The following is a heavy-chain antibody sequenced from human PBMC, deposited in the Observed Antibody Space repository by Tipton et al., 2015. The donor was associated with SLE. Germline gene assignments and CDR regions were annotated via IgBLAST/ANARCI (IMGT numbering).Heavy chain of an antibody. CDR2: IRSKANSYAT. V-gene: IGHV3-73*01. D-gene: IGHD3-3*01. J-gene: IGHJ4*02. CDR3: TREGDYDFWSGPNSPVPY. CDR1: GFTFSGSA. Sequence: SLRLSCAASGFTFSGSAMHWVRQASGKGLEWVGRIRSKANSYATEYAASVKGRFTISRDDSKSTAFLHMNSLKTEDTAVYYCTREGDYDFWSGPNSPVPYWGQGTLVTVSS.